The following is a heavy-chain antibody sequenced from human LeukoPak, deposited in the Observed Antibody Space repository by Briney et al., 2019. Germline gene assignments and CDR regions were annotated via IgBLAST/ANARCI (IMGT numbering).Heavy chain of an antibody. CDR2: INPGDSDT. CDR3: ARQGSSWFDY. J-gene: IGHJ4*02. D-gene: IGHD6-13*01. V-gene: IGHV5-51*01. CDR1: GYSFTTYW. Sequence: GESLKISCEGSGYSFTTYWIAWVRQMPGKGLEWMAMINPGDSDTRYSPSFRGQVTISADKSISTAYLQWSSLKASDTAVYYCARQGSSWFDYWGQGTLVTVSS.